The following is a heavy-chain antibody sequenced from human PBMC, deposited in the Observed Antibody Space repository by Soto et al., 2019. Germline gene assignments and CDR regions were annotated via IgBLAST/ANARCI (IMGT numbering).Heavy chain of an antibody. J-gene: IGHJ4*02. Sequence: ASVKVSCKASGYTFTSYGISWVRQAPGQGLERMGWISAYNGNTNYAQKLQGRVTMTTDTSKNQFSLKLSSVTAADTAVYYCARRYGSCFDYWGQGTLVTVSS. CDR3: ARRYGSCFDY. CDR1: GYTFTSYG. V-gene: IGHV1-18*01. CDR2: ISAYNGNT. D-gene: IGHD5-18*01.